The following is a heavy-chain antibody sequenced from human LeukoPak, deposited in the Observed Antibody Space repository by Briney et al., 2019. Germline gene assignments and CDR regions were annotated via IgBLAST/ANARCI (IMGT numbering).Heavy chain of an antibody. J-gene: IGHJ4*02. Sequence: SVKVSCKASGFTFTSSAMQWVRQARGQRLEWIGWIVVGSGNTNYAQKFQERVTITRDMSTSTAYMELSSLRSEDTAVYYCAAHCGGDCYSNVLSSWGQGTLVTVSS. CDR1: GFTFTSSA. CDR3: AAHCGGDCYSNVLSS. V-gene: IGHV1-58*02. CDR2: IVVGSGNT. D-gene: IGHD2-21*02.